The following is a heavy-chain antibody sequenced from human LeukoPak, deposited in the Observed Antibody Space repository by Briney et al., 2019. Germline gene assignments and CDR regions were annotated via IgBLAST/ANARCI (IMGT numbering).Heavy chain of an antibody. CDR2: ISAYNGNT. Sequence: ASVKGSCKASGYTFTSDGISWVRQAPGQGLEWMGWISAYNGNTNYAQKLQGRVTMTTDTSTSTAYMELRSLRSDDTAVYYCARSGLTLRLGTHSKPGGMDVWGQGTTVTVSS. D-gene: IGHD3-16*01. V-gene: IGHV1-18*01. J-gene: IGHJ6*02. CDR1: GYTFTSDG. CDR3: ARSGLTLRLGTHSKPGGMDV.